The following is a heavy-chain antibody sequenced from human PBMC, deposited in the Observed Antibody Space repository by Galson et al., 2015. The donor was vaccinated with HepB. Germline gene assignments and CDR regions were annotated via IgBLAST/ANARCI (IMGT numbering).Heavy chain of an antibody. CDR1: GYSFTGYW. Sequence: QSGAEVKKPGESLKISCETSGYSFTGYWIGWVRQMPGNGLEWMGIIYPGDSDTRYSPSFQGQVTMSIVKSISTAYLHWSSLKASDTAIYYCARNGYCSDGACYGFDFWGQGTLVTVSS. CDR3: ARNGYCSDGACYGFDF. V-gene: IGHV5-51*03. D-gene: IGHD2-15*01. J-gene: IGHJ4*02. CDR2: IYPGDSDT.